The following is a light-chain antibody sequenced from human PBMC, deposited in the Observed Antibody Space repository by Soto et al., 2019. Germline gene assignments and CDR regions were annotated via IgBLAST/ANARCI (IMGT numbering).Light chain of an antibody. Sequence: DIQMTQSPSTLSVSVGDRVTITCRASQSVLTLLAWYHQRPGKAPKLLVYRASNLESGVPSRFTGDGSGTEFTLTISSVQPDDSATYYCQQYRSYPWTFGQGTKVEI. J-gene: IGKJ1*01. V-gene: IGKV1-5*03. CDR2: RAS. CDR1: QSVLTL. CDR3: QQYRSYPWT.